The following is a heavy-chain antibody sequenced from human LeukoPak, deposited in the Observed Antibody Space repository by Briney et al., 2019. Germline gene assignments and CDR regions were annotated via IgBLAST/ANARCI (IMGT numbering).Heavy chain of an antibody. CDR3: ASWYSSGFDY. J-gene: IGHJ4*02. CDR2: IYPGDSDT. Sequence: GGSLKISFKGSGYSFTSYWMGWVRQIPGKGLGWMGIIYPGDSDTRYSPSFQGQVTISADKSISTAYLQWSSLKASDTAMYYCASWYSSGFDYWGQGTLVTVSS. D-gene: IGHD6-19*01. CDR1: GYSFTSYW. V-gene: IGHV5-51*01.